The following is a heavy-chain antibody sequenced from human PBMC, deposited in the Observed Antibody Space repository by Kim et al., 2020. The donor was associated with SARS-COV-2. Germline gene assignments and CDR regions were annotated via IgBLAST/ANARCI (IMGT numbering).Heavy chain of an antibody. V-gene: IGHV3-23*01. Sequence: GGSLRLSCAASGFTFSSYAMSWVRQAPGKGLEWVSAISGSGGSTYYADSVKGRFTISRDNSKNTLYLQMNSLRAEDTAVYYCAKHMVRGVIDIPVYYYYGMDVWGQGTTVTVSS. CDR1: GFTFSSYA. CDR3: AKHMVRGVIDIPVYYYYGMDV. J-gene: IGHJ6*02. D-gene: IGHD3-10*01. CDR2: ISGSGGST.